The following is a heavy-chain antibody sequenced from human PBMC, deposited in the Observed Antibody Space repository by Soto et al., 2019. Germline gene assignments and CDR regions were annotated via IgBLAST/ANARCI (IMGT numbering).Heavy chain of an antibody. Sequence: HPGGSLRLSCVASRFSFSSYWMHWVRQAPGKGLVWVSRINSDGSSTSYADSVKGRFTISRDNAKNTLYLQMSSLRAEDTAVYYCARDQRYSSSWTVYYYGLDVWGQGTTVTVSS. CDR2: INSDGSST. J-gene: IGHJ6*02. CDR1: RFSFSSYW. V-gene: IGHV3-74*01. D-gene: IGHD6-13*01. CDR3: ARDQRYSSSWTVYYYGLDV.